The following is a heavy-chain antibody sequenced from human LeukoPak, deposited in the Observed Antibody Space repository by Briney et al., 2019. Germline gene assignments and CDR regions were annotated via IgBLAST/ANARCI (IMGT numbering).Heavy chain of an antibody. CDR1: GYSISSGYF. Sequence: SETLSLTCAVSGYSISSGYFWTWIRQPAGKGLEWIGRIYTSGNTTVYTTGSTTYNPSLKSRVTISADTSKSQFSLKLKSVTAADTAVYFCARARCINGICEWFDPWGQGTLVTVSS. D-gene: IGHD2-8*01. CDR2: IYTSGNTTVYTTGST. J-gene: IGHJ5*02. CDR3: ARARCINGICEWFDP. V-gene: IGHV4-61*02.